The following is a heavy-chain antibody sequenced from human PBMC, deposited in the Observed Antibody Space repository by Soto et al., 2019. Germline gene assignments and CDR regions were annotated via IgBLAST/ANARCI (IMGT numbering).Heavy chain of an antibody. CDR3: VRAGTGYQLDY. J-gene: IGHJ4*02. CDR1: GFTFSDHY. CDR2: IRNKANSYTA. V-gene: IGHV3-72*01. D-gene: IGHD3-9*01. Sequence: GGSLRLSCAASGFTFSDHYMVWVRQASGKGLEWVGRIRNKANSYTAEYAASVKGRFTISRDDSKNSLYLQMNSLKIEDTALYYCVRAGTGYQLDYWGQGTLVTVS.